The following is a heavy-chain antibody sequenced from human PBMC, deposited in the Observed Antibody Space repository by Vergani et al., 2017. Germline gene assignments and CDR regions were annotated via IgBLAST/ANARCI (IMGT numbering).Heavy chain of an antibody. V-gene: IGHV3-9*01. D-gene: IGHD3-10*01. CDR2: INWNSDSI. Sequence: EVQLVESGGGLVQPGRSLRLSCAASGFTFDDYAMHWVRQAPGKGLEWVSGINWNSDSIAYADSVKGRFIISRDNAKNTVYLQLNSLRVEDTAVYYCARAYGPGSSALQHWGQGTLVSVSS. CDR3: ARAYGPGSSALQH. CDR1: GFTFDDYA. J-gene: IGHJ1*01.